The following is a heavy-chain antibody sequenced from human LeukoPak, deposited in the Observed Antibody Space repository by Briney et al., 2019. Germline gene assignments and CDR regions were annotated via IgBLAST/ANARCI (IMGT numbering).Heavy chain of an antibody. V-gene: IGHV4-59*01. J-gene: IGHJ3*02. Sequence: SETLSLTCTVSGGSISSYYWSWIRQPPGKGLEWIGYIYYSGSTNYNPSLKSRVTISVDTSKNQFSLKLSSVTAADTAVYYCARDEGRGQAFDIWGQGTMVTVSS. CDR3: ARDEGRGQAFDI. CDR1: GGSISSYY. D-gene: IGHD3-10*01. CDR2: IYYSGST.